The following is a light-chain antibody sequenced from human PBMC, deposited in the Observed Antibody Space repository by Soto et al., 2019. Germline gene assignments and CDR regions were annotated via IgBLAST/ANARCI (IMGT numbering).Light chain of an antibody. Sequence: DIQMTQSPSSRSASVGDRVTIICRASQSVSTRLAWYQQKPGKAPKVLIYDASSWAGGVPSRFTGSGSGTESTLTINSLQPDDFATYYCQQYSVYWTFGQGTKVDIK. CDR3: QQYSVYWT. V-gene: IGKV1-5*02. CDR1: QSVSTR. CDR2: DAS. J-gene: IGKJ1*01.